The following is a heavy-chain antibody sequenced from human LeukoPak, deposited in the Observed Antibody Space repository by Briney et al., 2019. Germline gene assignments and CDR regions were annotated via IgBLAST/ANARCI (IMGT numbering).Heavy chain of an antibody. CDR3: ARDRTGYCSGGSCYTAQGFDP. J-gene: IGHJ5*02. Sequence: SETLSLTCTVSGGSFSSGSYYWSWIRQPPGKGLEWIGYIYYSGSTNYNPSLKSRVTISVDTSKNQFSLKLSSVTAADTAVYYCARDRTGYCSGGSCYTAQGFDPWGQGTLVTVSS. D-gene: IGHD2-15*01. CDR2: IYYSGST. CDR1: GGSFSSGSYY. V-gene: IGHV4-61*01.